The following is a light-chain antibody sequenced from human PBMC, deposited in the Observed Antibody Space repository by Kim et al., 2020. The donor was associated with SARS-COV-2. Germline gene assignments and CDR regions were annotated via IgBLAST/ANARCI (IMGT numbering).Light chain of an antibody. CDR2: AAS. J-gene: IGKJ3*01. Sequence: SASLGDRGTITCRASPSISSYLNWYQQKQGKAPKLLIYAASSVQRGVPSRFSGRGSGTDFTLTISSLQPEEFATYYCQQSYSTPHFGPGTKVDIK. CDR1: PSISSY. CDR3: QQSYSTPH. V-gene: IGKV1-39*01.